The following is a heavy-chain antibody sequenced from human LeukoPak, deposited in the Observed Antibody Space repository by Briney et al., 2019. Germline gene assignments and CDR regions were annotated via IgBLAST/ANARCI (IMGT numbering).Heavy chain of an antibody. Sequence: SETLSLTCTVSGGSTSSGGYYWSWIRQRPGKGLEWIAYISYSGSTYHNPSLRSRVTISLDTSKNQFSLKLSSVTAADTAVYYCARDHTLDYGDHCYGLDVWGQGTTVTVSS. V-gene: IGHV4-31*03. CDR1: GGSTSSGGYY. CDR2: ISYSGST. J-gene: IGHJ6*02. D-gene: IGHD4-17*01. CDR3: ARDHTLDYGDHCYGLDV.